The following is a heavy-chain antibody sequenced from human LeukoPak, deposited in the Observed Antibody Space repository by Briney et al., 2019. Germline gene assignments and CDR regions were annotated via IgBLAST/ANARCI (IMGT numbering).Heavy chain of an antibody. J-gene: IGHJ3*02. D-gene: IGHD3-10*01. Sequence: GASVKVSCKASGYTFTSYYMHWVRQAPGQGLEWMGIINPSGGSTSYAQKFQGRVTMTRDMSTSTVYMELSSLRSEDTAVYYCARDNCRMTLLWFGESENAFDIWGQGTMVTVSS. CDR1: GYTFTSYY. V-gene: IGHV1-46*01. CDR3: ARDNCRMTLLWFGESENAFDI. CDR2: INPSGGST.